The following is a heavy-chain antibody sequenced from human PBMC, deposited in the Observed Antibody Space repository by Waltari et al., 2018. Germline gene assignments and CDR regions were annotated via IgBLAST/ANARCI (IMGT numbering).Heavy chain of an antibody. V-gene: IGHV1-3*01. CDR3: ARDWGLNYYDSSGYYNWFDP. CDR1: GYTFTSYA. Sequence: QVQLVQSGAEGKKPGASVKVSCKASGYTFTSYAMHWVRQAPGQRLEWMGWINAGNGNTKYSQKFQGRVTITRDTSASTAYMELSSLRSEDTAVYYCARDWGLNYYDSSGYYNWFDPWGQGTLFTVSS. CDR2: INAGNGNT. D-gene: IGHD3-22*01. J-gene: IGHJ5*02.